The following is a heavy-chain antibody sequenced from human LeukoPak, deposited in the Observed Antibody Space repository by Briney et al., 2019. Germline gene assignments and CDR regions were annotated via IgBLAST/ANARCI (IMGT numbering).Heavy chain of an antibody. CDR2: IYPGDSDT. Sequence: GESLKISCKGSGYSFTSYWIGWVRQMPGKGLEWMGIIYPGDSDTRYSPSFQGQVTISADKSISTAYLQWSSLKASDTAMYYCARRSIAAAGAPEYNWFDPWGQGTLVTVSS. CDR3: ARRSIAAAGAPEYNWFDP. CDR1: GYSFTSYW. D-gene: IGHD6-13*01. V-gene: IGHV5-51*01. J-gene: IGHJ5*02.